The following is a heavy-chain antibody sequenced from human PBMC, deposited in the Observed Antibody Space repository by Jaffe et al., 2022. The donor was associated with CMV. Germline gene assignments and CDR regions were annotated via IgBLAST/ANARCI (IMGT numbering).Heavy chain of an antibody. CDR2: IYYSGST. Sequence: QLQLQESGPGLVKPSETLSLTCTVSGGSISSSSYYWGWIRQPPGKGLEWIGSIYYSGSTYYNPSLKSRVTISVDTSKNQFSLKLSSVTAADTAVYYCARRDWLGNNWFDPWGQGTLVTVSS. CDR3: ARRDWLGNNWFDP. V-gene: IGHV4-39*01. CDR1: GGSISSSSYY. D-gene: IGHD6-19*01. J-gene: IGHJ5*02.